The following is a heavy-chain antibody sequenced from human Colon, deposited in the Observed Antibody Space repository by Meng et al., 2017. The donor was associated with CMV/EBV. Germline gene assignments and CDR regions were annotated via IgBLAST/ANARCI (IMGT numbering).Heavy chain of an antibody. V-gene: IGHV3-30*02. CDR2: IDTTNH. J-gene: IGHJ4*02. D-gene: IGHD3-3*01. CDR3: SNGLLGVQGH. Sequence: QVQRVESGGGGVQPGGSLRLSCGASGFSFSESGIHWLRQAPGKGLEWVSFIDTTNHYYADSVKGRFTISRDDSKRMVYLQMNNLKTEDTAMYFCSNGLLGVQGHWGQGTLVTVSS. CDR1: GFSFSESG.